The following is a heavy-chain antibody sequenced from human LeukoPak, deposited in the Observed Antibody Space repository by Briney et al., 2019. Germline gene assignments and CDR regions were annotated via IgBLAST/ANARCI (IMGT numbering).Heavy chain of an antibody. V-gene: IGHV3-21*01. CDR1: GFTFTNYA. CDR2: ISSSGSYI. CDR3: ARGDWFDP. Sequence: GGSLRLSCAASGFTFTNYAMNWVRQAPGKGLEWVSSISSSGSYIYYADSLRGRFTISRDNARNSLYLQMNGLRGEDTAVYYCARGDWFDPWGQGTLVTVSS. J-gene: IGHJ5*02.